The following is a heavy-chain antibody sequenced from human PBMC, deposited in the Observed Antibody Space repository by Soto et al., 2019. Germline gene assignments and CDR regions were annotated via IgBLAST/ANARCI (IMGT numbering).Heavy chain of an antibody. J-gene: IGHJ4*02. V-gene: IGHV2-5*01. CDR2: IYWNDDK. Sequence: KESGPALVKPTQTLTLTCTFSGFSLSTGGVGVGWIRQPPGKAREWLALIYWNDDKKYSPSLKSRLGITKDTFRNQVVLTMTNVDPLDTATYYCARRRGYNWNNPAFDYWGQGALVTVSS. CDR1: GFSLSTGGVG. CDR3: ARRRGYNWNNPAFDY. D-gene: IGHD1-20*01.